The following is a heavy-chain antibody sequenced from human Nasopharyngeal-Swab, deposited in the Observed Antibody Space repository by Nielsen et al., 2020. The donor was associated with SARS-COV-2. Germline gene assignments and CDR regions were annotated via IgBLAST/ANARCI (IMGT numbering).Heavy chain of an antibody. CDR3: ARDPQKYSSSWYDY. J-gene: IGHJ4*02. CDR1: GYNFTSYG. Sequence: ASVKVSCKASGYNFTSYGISWVRQAPGQGLEWMGWISAYNGNTNYAQKLQGRVTMTTDTSTSTAYMELRSLRSDDTAVYYCARDPQKYSSSWYDYWGQGTLVTVSS. CDR2: ISAYNGNT. V-gene: IGHV1-18*01. D-gene: IGHD6-13*01.